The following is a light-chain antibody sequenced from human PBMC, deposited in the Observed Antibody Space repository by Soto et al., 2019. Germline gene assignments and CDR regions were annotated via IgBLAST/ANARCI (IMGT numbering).Light chain of an antibody. V-gene: IGKV3-11*01. CDR1: QSIGSY. J-gene: IGKJ4*01. Sequence: EIVLTQSPATLSLSPGERATLSCTAGQSIGSYLTWFQQKPGQAPRLLIYDASKRATGVPATFSGSGSGTDFTLSISSLEPEDFAVYYCQQRSNWPLTFGGGTKVEIK. CDR2: DAS. CDR3: QQRSNWPLT.